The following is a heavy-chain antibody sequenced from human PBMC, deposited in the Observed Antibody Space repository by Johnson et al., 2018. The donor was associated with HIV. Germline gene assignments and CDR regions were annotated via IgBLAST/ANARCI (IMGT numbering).Heavy chain of an antibody. V-gene: IGHV3-30-3*01. D-gene: IGHD3-22*01. Sequence: QMLLVESGGGLVQPGGSLRLSCAASGFTFSSYTMHWVRQAPGKGLEWVAVISYDGSNKYYADSVKGRFTISRDNSKNTLYLQMNSLRAEDTAVYYCARVTMIVVVMQAFDIWGQGTMVTVSS. CDR3: ARVTMIVVVMQAFDI. J-gene: IGHJ3*02. CDR2: ISYDGSNK. CDR1: GFTFSSYT.